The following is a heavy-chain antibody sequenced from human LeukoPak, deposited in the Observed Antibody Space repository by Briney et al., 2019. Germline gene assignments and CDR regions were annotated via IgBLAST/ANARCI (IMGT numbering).Heavy chain of an antibody. CDR2: IFSDGYTK. V-gene: IGHV3-33*01. CDR1: GFIFRTYG. CDR3: ARASGPFDF. D-gene: IGHD3-10*01. Sequence: PGGSLRLSCAASGFIFRTYGMHWVRQAPGKGLEWVAVIFSDGYTKYYAGSVKDRFTISRDNSKNTLYLHINSLIPGDTGVYYCARASGPFDFWGQGTLLTVSS. J-gene: IGHJ4*02.